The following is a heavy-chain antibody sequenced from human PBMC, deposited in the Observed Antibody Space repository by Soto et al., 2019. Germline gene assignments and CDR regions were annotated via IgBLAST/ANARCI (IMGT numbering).Heavy chain of an antibody. CDR1: GYTFTSYY. CDR3: ARVYPSDTHYGYVGNNWFDP. V-gene: IGHV1-46*03. J-gene: IGHJ5*02. D-gene: IGHD5-18*01. CDR2: INPSGGST. Sequence: QVQLVQSGAEVKKPGASVKVSCKASGYTFTSYYMHWVRQAPGQGLEWMGIINPSGGSTSYAQKFQGRVTMTRDTSTSTVYRELSSLRSEDTAVYYCARVYPSDTHYGYVGNNWFDPWGQGTLVTVSS.